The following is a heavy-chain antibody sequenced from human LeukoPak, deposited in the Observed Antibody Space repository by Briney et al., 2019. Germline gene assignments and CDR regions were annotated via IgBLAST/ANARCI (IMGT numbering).Heavy chain of an antibody. J-gene: IGHJ4*01. V-gene: IGHV1-69*04. Sequence: SSVKVSCKSSGGTFSCYALSWVRQAPGQGLDWMGRIISFFGIANYAQKFQGRVTITADKSTSTTYMELSSLRSEDTDVYYCDQEGGCSSTRCYGVGGYWGQGILVVVS. CDR3: DQEGGCSSTRCYGVGGY. CDR1: GGTFSCYA. CDR2: IISFFGIA. D-gene: IGHD2-2*01.